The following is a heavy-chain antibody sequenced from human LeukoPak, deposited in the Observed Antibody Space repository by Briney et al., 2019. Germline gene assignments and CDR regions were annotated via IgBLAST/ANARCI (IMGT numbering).Heavy chain of an antibody. Sequence: PSETLSLTCTVSGDSINSYYWSWIRQSPEKGLEWIGYIYYSGSTKYNPSLKSRVTISVDTSKNQFFLKLSSVTAADTAVYYCARDKDPYYYDSSGSFDYWGQGTLVTVSS. CDR3: ARDKDPYYYDSSGSFDY. D-gene: IGHD3-22*01. V-gene: IGHV4-59*12. CDR1: GDSINSYY. CDR2: IYYSGST. J-gene: IGHJ4*02.